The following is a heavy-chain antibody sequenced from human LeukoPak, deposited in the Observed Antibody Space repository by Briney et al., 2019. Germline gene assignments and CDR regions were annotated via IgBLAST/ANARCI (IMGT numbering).Heavy chain of an antibody. V-gene: IGHV1-2*02. CDR3: ARQRRPGITFGGVIVPQAFDI. J-gene: IGHJ3*02. CDR1: GYTFTGYY. D-gene: IGHD3-16*02. Sequence: ASVKVSCKASGYTFTGYYMHWVRQAPGQGLEWMGWINPNSGGTNYAQKFQGRVTMTRDTSISTAYMELSRLRSDDTAVYYCARQRRPGITFGGVIVPQAFDIWGQGTMVTVSS. CDR2: INPNSGGT.